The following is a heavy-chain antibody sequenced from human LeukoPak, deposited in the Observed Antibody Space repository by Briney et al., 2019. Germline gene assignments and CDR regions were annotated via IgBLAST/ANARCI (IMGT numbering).Heavy chain of an antibody. Sequence: GGSLRHSCEASGFPFSSNAMHWGRQAPGKGLEWVAVISYDGRNKYSADSVKGRFTISRDNSKNTLYLQMNTLRPEDTAVYSCARATPRDYFDKWGQGTLVTVSS. V-gene: IGHV3-30*04. D-gene: IGHD3-10*01. CDR2: ISYDGRNK. CDR3: ARATPRDYFDK. J-gene: IGHJ4*02. CDR1: GFPFSSNA.